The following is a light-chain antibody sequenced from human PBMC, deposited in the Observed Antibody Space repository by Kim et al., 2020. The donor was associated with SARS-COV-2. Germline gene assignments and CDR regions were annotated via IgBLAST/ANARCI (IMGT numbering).Light chain of an antibody. J-gene: IGKJ5*01. V-gene: IGKV3-20*01. CDR3: QHFGSPPIA. CDR2: GAS. CDR1: QSVNYMH. Sequence: CPAERATPSCRASQSVNYMHVVWYQQRPGQPPRLVMDGASSRVAGTPDRFSGSGSGTDFTLTISRLEPEDFAVYYCQHFGSPPIAFGQGTRLEIK.